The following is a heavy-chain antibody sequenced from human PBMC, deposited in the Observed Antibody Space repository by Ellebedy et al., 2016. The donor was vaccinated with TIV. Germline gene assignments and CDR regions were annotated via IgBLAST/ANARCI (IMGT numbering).Heavy chain of an antibody. CDR2: ISWDGGST. J-gene: IGHJ4*02. CDR3: VKGLERYGDYVADY. CDR1: GFSFDDYT. D-gene: IGHD4-17*01. Sequence: PGGSLRLSCAASGFSFDDYTMHWVRQAPGKGLEWVSLISWDGGSTYYADSVKGRFTISSDNSKNSLYLQMNSLRTEDTALYYCVKGLERYGDYVADYWGQGTLVTVSS. V-gene: IGHV3-43*01.